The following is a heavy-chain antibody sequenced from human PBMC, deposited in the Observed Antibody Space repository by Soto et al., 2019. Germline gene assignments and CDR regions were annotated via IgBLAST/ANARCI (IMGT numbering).Heavy chain of an antibody. CDR2: IYYSGST. D-gene: IGHD6-13*01. CDR3: ARERSSSPLYGMDF. V-gene: IGHV4-30-4*01. J-gene: IGHJ6*02. Sequence: SGTLSLTCTVSGGSISSGDYYWSWIRQPPGKGLEWIGYIYYSGSTYYNPSLKSRVAISVDTSKNQFSLKLSSVTAADTAVYYCARERSSSPLYGMDFWGQGTTVTVSS. CDR1: GGSISSGDYY.